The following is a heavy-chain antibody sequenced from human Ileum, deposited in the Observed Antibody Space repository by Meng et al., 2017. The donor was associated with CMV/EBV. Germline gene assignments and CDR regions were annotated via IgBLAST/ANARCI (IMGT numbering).Heavy chain of an antibody. Sequence: CAASGFTFSGHWMHWFRQAPGKGLVWVSRISSDGSSINYADSVKGRFTISRDNAKNTLYLQMSSLRAEDTAVYYCTKGVNAAYGLFDYWGQGALVTVSS. CDR1: GFTFSGHW. D-gene: IGHD4-17*01. J-gene: IGHJ4*02. CDR3: TKGVNAAYGLFDY. CDR2: ISSDGSSI. V-gene: IGHV3-74*01.